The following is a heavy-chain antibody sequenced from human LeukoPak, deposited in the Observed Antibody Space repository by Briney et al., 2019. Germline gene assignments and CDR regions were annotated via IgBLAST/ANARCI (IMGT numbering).Heavy chain of an antibody. CDR2: INTSGGST. V-gene: IGHV1-46*01. J-gene: IGHJ6*03. Sequence: ASVTVSCKASGYTFTSYYIYWVRQAPGQGLERMGIINTSGGSTNYAQQFQGRVTMTRDTSTSTVYMEQSSLRSDDTAVYYCARGPRITLVRGGQWYFYMDVWGKGTTVTVSS. D-gene: IGHD3-10*01. CDR1: GYTFTSYY. CDR3: ARGPRITLVRGGQWYFYMDV.